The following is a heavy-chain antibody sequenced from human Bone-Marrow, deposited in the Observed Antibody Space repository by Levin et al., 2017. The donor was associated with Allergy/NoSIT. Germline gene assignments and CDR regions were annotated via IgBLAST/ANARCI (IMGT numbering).Heavy chain of an antibody. V-gene: IGHV3-48*02. J-gene: IGHJ4*02. CDR2: ISGSSSNI. CDR1: EFTFSNYA. CDR3: ARDPSRGTRLTYYFDY. Sequence: GGSLRLSCAGSEFTFSNYAMNWVRQTPGKGLEWVSYISGSSSNIHYADSVKGRFTVSRDNARNSLYLQMNSLRDEDTAVYYCARDPSRGTRLTYYFDYWGQGTLVTVSS. D-gene: IGHD3-16*01.